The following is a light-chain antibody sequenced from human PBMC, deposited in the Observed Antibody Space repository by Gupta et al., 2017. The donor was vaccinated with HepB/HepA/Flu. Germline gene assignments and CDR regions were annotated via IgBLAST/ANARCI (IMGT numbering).Light chain of an antibody. CDR2: KTN. CDR1: SGSLPTNSY. V-gene: IGLV8-61*01. CDR3: MVSVGRGIGV. J-gene: IGLJ7*01. Sequence: HTVVTQEPSCSVSPGMTFQLTCGLTSGSLPTNSYPGWYQQTPGQAPRTLREKTNLRFCGVQERCGGSILGKNDVITTRGHQADDEADDWCMVSVGRGIGVCGGGTKLTVL.